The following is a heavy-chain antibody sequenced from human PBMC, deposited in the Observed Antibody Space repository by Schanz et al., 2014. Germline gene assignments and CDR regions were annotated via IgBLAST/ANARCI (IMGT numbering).Heavy chain of an antibody. CDR1: GFTFSTTW. CDR2: IWYDGSNK. J-gene: IGHJ4*02. V-gene: IGHV3-33*08. Sequence: VQLVESGGGVVRPGGSLRLSCAASGFTFSTTWMNWVRQAPGKGLEWVAIIWYDGSNKYYADSVKGRFTISRDNSKNTLFLQMSSLRAEDTAVYYCARDGDFDYWGQGTLVTVSS. CDR3: ARDGDFDY.